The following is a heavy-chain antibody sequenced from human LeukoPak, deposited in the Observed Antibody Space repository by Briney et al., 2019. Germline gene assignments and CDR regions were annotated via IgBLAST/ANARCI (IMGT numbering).Heavy chain of an antibody. Sequence: GASVKVSCKASGYTFTSYGISWVRQAPGQGLEWMGWISGYNGNTNYAQKFQGRVTMTTDTSTSTAYMDLRSLRSDDTAVYYCARFVTGHYYDSSDIDHWGQGTLVTVSS. V-gene: IGHV1-18*01. CDR3: ARFVTGHYYDSSDIDH. CDR2: ISGYNGNT. D-gene: IGHD3-22*01. J-gene: IGHJ4*02. CDR1: GYTFTSYG.